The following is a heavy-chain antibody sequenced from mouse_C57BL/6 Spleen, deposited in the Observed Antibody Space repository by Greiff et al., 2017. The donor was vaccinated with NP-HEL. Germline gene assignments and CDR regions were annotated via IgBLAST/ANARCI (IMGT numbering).Heavy chain of an antibody. D-gene: IGHD1-1*02. CDR2: IYPGDGDT. CDR3: AREGYYALDY. CDR1: GYAFSSSW. J-gene: IGHJ2*01. Sequence: QVQLQQSGPELVKPGASVKISCKASGYAFSSSWMNWVKQRPGTGLEWIGRIYPGDGDTNYNGKFKGKATLTADKSSSTAYMQLSSLTSEDSAVYFCAREGYYALDYWGQGTTLTVSS. V-gene: IGHV1-82*01.